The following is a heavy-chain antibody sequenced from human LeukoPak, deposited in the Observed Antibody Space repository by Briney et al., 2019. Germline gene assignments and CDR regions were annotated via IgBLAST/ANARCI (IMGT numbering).Heavy chain of an antibody. CDR3: ARQNSSSWYHYYYYYYGMDV. J-gene: IGHJ6*04. V-gene: IGHV3-11*06. Sequence: GGSLRLSCAASGFTFSDYYMSWIRQAPGKGLEWVSYISSSSSYTNYADSVEGRFTISKDNAKNSLYLQMNSLRAEDTAVYYCARQNSSSWYHYYYYYYGMDVWGKGTTVTVSS. CDR1: GFTFSDYY. CDR2: ISSSSSYT. D-gene: IGHD6-13*01.